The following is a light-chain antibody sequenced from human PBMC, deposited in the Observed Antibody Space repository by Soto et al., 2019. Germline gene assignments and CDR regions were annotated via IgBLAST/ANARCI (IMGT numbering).Light chain of an antibody. V-gene: IGKV1-33*01. J-gene: IGKJ4*01. CDR2: DAS. CDR1: RDISNY. Sequence: DLPMTQSPSSLSASVGDRVTITCQASRDISNYLNWYQHKPGKVPKLLIYDASKLETGVPSRFGGSGSGTDFIFTISSLQPEDVATYYCQQNDNLPPLTFGGGTKVEIK. CDR3: QQNDNLPPLT.